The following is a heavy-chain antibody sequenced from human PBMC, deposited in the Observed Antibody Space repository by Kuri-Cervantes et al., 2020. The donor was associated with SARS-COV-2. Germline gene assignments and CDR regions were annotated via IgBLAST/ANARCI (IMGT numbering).Heavy chain of an antibody. CDR2: ISSSSSYI. CDR1: GFTFSSYS. CDR3: ARGKAPYYYDSNGYLYYFDY. D-gene: IGHD3-22*01. J-gene: IGHJ4*02. Sequence: GESLKISCAASGFTFSSYSMNWVRQAPGKGLEWVSSISSSSSYIYYADSVKGRFTISRDNAKNSLYLQMNSLRDEDTAVYYCARGKAPYYYDSNGYLYYFDYWGQGTLVTVSS. V-gene: IGHV3-21*01.